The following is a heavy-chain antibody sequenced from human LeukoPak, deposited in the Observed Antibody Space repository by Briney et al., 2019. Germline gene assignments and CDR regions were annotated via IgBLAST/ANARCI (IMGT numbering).Heavy chain of an antibody. D-gene: IGHD1-1*01. Sequence: SETLFLTCTVSGTSISSHYWSWLRQTPGKGLEWVGYIGDVHNSGSTNYSPSLKSRVTISLDTSKNQFSLKLNSVTAADTAVYYCARAGNWNDLDYWGQGTLVTVSS. CDR2: IGDVHNSGST. CDR1: GTSISSHY. V-gene: IGHV4-59*11. J-gene: IGHJ4*02. CDR3: ARAGNWNDLDY.